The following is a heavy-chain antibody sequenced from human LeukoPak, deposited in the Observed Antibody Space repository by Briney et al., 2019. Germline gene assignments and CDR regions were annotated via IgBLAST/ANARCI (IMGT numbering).Heavy chain of an antibody. CDR2: ISWNSGSI. D-gene: IGHD4-23*01. Sequence: GGSLRLSCAASGFTFDDYAMHWVRQAPGKGLEWVSGISWNSGSIGYADSVKGRFTISRDNAKNSLYLQMKSLRAEDTALYYCATHYGGNSDDAFDIWGQGTMVTVSS. J-gene: IGHJ3*02. V-gene: IGHV3-9*01. CDR1: GFTFDDYA. CDR3: ATHYGGNSDDAFDI.